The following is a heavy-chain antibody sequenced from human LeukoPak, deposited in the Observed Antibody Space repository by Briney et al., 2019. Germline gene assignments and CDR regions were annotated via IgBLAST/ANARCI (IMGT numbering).Heavy chain of an antibody. V-gene: IGHV3-30*03. J-gene: IGHJ4*02. Sequence: GGSLRLSCAASGFTFSSHDMHWVRQAPGKGLEWVSFISYDGGKKDYADSVKGRFTISRDNSKNTLYLQMNSLRAEDTAVYYCARDRSSGWYPNRYYFDYWGQGTLVTVSS. CDR2: ISYDGGKK. D-gene: IGHD6-19*01. CDR1: GFTFSSHD. CDR3: ARDRSSGWYPNRYYFDY.